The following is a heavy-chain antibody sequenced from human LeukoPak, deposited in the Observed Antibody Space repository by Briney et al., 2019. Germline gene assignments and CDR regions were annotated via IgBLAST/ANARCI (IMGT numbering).Heavy chain of an antibody. CDR2: IIPIFGTA. D-gene: IGHD3-22*01. CDR1: GGTFSSYA. V-gene: IGHV1-69*05. J-gene: IGHJ5*02. CDR3: ARDIGGEPYYYDSSGYLPPYNWFDP. Sequence: GASVTVSCTASGGTFSSYAISWVRQAPGQGLEWMGGIIPIFGTANYAQKFQGRVTITTDESASTAYMELSSLRSEDTAVYYCARDIGGEPYYYDSSGYLPPYNWFDPWGQGTLVTVSS.